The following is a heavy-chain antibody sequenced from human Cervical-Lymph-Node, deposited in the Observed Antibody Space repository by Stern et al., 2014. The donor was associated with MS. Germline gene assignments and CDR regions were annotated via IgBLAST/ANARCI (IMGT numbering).Heavy chain of an antibody. D-gene: IGHD1-26*01. CDR1: GGSISSDGDY. CDR3: ARDGPQVGAGSFDI. V-gene: IGHV4-31*03. CDR2: ISYSGNT. Sequence: QVQLVESDPGLVKPSQTLSLTCTVSGGSISSDGDYWNWIRQLPGKGLEWIGYISYSGNTYNNPSLKSRVTISVDTSKNQFSLKLSSVTAADTAVYYCARDGPQVGAGSFDIWGRGTMVTVSS. J-gene: IGHJ3*02.